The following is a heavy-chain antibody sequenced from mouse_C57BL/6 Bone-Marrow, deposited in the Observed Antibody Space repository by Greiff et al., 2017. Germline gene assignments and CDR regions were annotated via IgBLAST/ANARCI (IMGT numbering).Heavy chain of an antibody. Sequence: QVQLQQSGSELRSPGSSVKLSCKDFDSEVFPIAYMSWVRQKPGHGFEWIGGILPSIGRTIYGEKFEDKATLDSDTLSNTAYLELNSLTSDDSAIYYCARETTVVADYYAMDYWCQGTSVTVSS. J-gene: IGHJ4*01. CDR2: ILPSIGRT. V-gene: IGHV15-2*01. CDR1: DSEVFPIAY. CDR3: ARETTVVADYYAMDY. D-gene: IGHD1-1*01.